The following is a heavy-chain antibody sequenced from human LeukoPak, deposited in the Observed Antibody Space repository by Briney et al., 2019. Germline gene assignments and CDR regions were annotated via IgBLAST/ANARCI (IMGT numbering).Heavy chain of an antibody. CDR1: GGSLSSYY. V-gene: IGHV4-4*07. CDR2: IYTSGST. Sequence: SETLSLTCTVSGGSLSSYYWNWIRQPAGKGLEWIGRIYTSGSTNYNPSLKSRVTMSVDTSKNQFSLKLSSVTAADTAVYYCARDKSRTYGSADAFDVWGKGTTVTISS. D-gene: IGHD3-10*01. CDR3: ARDKSRTYGSADAFDV. J-gene: IGHJ3*01.